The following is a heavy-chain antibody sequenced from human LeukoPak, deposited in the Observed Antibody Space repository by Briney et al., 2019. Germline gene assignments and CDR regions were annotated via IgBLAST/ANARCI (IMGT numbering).Heavy chain of an antibody. CDR1: GYTFTGYY. D-gene: IGHD6-19*01. Sequence: ASVKVSCKASGYTFTGYYMHWVRQAPGQGLEWMGWINPNSGGTNYAQKFQGWVTMTRDTSISTAYMELSRLRSDDTAVYYCAREGSSGQWVIFDYWGQGTLVTVSS. CDR2: INPNSGGT. J-gene: IGHJ4*02. V-gene: IGHV1-2*04. CDR3: AREGSSGQWVIFDY.